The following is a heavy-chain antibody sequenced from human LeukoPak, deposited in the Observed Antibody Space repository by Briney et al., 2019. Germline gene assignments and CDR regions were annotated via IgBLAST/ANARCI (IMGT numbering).Heavy chain of an antibody. CDR1: GFTFSSYS. Sequence: PGGSLRLSCAASGFTFSSYSMKWVRQAPGKGLEWVSSISSSSSYIYYADSVKGRFTISRDNAKDSLYLQMNSLRAEDTAVYYCAREPYSSSYWFDPWGQGTLVTVSS. J-gene: IGHJ5*02. D-gene: IGHD6-6*01. V-gene: IGHV3-21*04. CDR3: AREPYSSSYWFDP. CDR2: ISSSSSYI.